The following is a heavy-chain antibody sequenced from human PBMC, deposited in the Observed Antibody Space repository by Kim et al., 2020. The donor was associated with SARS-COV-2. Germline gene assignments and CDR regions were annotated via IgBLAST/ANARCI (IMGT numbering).Heavy chain of an antibody. CDR2: ISSSSSYI. Sequence: GGSLRLSCAASGFTFSSYSMNWVRQAPGKGLEWVSSISSSSSYIYYADSVKGRFTISRDNAKNSLYLQMNSLRAEDTAVYYCARDSGHAPHYYYYGMDVWGQGTTVTVSS. J-gene: IGHJ6*02. D-gene: IGHD5-12*01. V-gene: IGHV3-21*01. CDR3: ARDSGHAPHYYYYGMDV. CDR1: GFTFSSYS.